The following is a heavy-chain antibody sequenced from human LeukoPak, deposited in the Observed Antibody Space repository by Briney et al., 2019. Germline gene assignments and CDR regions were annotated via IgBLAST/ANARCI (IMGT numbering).Heavy chain of an antibody. CDR2: IRQDGSAK. V-gene: IGHV3-7*01. CDR1: AFTFNRHW. D-gene: IGHD5/OR15-5a*01. CDR3: ARLSGGSTIYDY. Sequence: GGSLRLSCVASAFTFNRHWMSWVRQAPGKGLEWVATIRQDGSAKYYLDSVKGRFIISRDNAKNSLSLQMDSLRVEDTAVYYCARLSGGSTIYDYWGQGTLVTVSS. J-gene: IGHJ4*02.